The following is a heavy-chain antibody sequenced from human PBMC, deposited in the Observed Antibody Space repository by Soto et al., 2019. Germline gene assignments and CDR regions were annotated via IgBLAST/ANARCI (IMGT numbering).Heavy chain of an antibody. CDR1: GYTLTELS. CDR3: ATEGNTAAGGGTPGY. CDR2: FDPEDGET. V-gene: IGHV1-24*01. Sequence: SSVKVSCKVSGYTLTELSMHWVRQAPGKGLEWMGGFDPEDGETIYAQKFQGRVTMTEDTSTDTAYMELSSLRSEDTAVYYCATEGNTAAGGGTPGYWGQGTLVTVSS. J-gene: IGHJ4*02. D-gene: IGHD6-13*01.